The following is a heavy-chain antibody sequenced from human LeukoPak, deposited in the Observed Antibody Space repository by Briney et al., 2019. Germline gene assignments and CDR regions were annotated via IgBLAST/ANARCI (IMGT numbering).Heavy chain of an antibody. CDR1: GFTFSSYG. CDR2: ISYDGSNK. CDR3: AKEGSGYYR. J-gene: IGHJ5*02. D-gene: IGHD3-22*01. V-gene: IGHV3-30*18. Sequence: QPGGSLRLSCAASGFTFSSYGMHWVRQAPGKGPEWVAVISYDGSNKYYADSVKGRFTISRDNSKNTLSLQMNSLRVEDTAMYYCAKEGSGYYRWGQGTLVTVSS.